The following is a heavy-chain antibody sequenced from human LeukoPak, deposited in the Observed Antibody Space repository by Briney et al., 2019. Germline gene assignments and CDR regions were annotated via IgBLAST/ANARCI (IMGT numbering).Heavy chain of an antibody. CDR3: SRDPRHNDY. CDR1: GFTFSDFY. V-gene: IGHV3-11*01. Sequence: GGSLRLSCAASGFTFSDFYMTWIRQAPGKGLELLSYISGSAHDVNYIDSVRGRFTISRDNAKNSLYLHMNSLTVEDTAVYYCSRDPRHNDYWGQGALVTVSS. J-gene: IGHJ4*02. CDR2: ISGSAHDV.